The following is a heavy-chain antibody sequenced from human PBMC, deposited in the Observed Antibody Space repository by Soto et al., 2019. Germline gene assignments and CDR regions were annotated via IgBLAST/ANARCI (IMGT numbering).Heavy chain of an antibody. CDR2: IYHSGST. V-gene: IGHV4-4*02. J-gene: IGHJ5*02. CDR1: GDSISNDNW. CDR3: ARRERAAGTDWWFDP. D-gene: IGHD6-13*01. Sequence: SETLSLTCTVSGDSISNDNWWSWVRQPPGKGLEWIGEIYHSGSTNSNPSLKSRVTISVDKSKNQFSLKLSSVTAADTAVYYCARRERAAGTDWWFDPWGQGTLVTVS.